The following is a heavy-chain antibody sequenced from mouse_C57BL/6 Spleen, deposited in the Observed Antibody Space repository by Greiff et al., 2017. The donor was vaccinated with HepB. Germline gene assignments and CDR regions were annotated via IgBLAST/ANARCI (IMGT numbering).Heavy chain of an antibody. Sequence: VQLQQSGAELVRPGASVTLSCKASGYTFTDYEMHWVKQTPVHGLEWIGAIDPETGGTAYNQKFKGKAILTADKSSSTAYMERRSLTSEDSAVYYCTRLELGRFAYWGQGTLVTVSA. CDR3: TRLELGRFAY. V-gene: IGHV1-15*01. J-gene: IGHJ3*01. CDR1: GYTFTDYE. CDR2: IDPETGGT. D-gene: IGHD4-1*01.